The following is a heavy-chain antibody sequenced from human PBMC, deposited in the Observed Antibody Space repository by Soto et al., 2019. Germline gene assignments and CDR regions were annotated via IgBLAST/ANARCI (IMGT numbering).Heavy chain of an antibody. D-gene: IGHD3-10*01. CDR2: IYYSGST. J-gene: IGHJ6*03. CDR3: ARGFGVLLYMDV. CDR1: GGSISSSSYY. V-gene: IGHV4-39*01. Sequence: SETLSLTCTVSGGSISSSSYYWGWIRQPPGKGLEWIGSIYYSGSTYYNPSLKSRVTISVDTSKNQFSLKLSSVTAADTAVYYCARGFGVLLYMDVWGKGTTVTVSS.